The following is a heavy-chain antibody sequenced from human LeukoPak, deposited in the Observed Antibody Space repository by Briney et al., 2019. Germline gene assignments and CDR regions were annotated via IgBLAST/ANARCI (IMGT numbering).Heavy chain of an antibody. CDR3: ARTDGSGPLGHFDY. CDR1: GGSINSYW. V-gene: IGHV4-4*07. Sequence: PSETLSLTCSVSGGSINSYWWSWIRQPAGKGLEFIGRIYTTGMTNYNPSLKSRVSMSVDTSKNQFSLELRSVTAADTAVYFCARTDGSGPLGHFDYWGQGTLVTVSS. CDR2: IYTTGMT. J-gene: IGHJ4*02. D-gene: IGHD3-3*01.